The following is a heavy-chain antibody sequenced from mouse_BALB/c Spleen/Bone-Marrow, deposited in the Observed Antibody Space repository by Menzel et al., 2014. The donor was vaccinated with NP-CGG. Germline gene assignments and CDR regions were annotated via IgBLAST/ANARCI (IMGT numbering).Heavy chain of an antibody. Sequence: VKLQESGAGLVRPGASVTLSCKASGYTFTDYEMHWVKQTPVHGLEWIGAIDPETGGTAYNQKFKGKATLTADKSSSTAYMELRSLTSEDSAVYYCRAYYRYDGYAMDYWGQGTSVTVSS. CDR1: GYTFTDYE. D-gene: IGHD2-14*01. CDR3: RAYYRYDGYAMDY. J-gene: IGHJ4*01. CDR2: IDPETGGT. V-gene: IGHV1-15*01.